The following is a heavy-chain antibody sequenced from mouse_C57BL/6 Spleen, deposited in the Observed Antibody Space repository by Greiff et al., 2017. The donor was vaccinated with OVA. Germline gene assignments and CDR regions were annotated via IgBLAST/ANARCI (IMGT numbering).Heavy chain of an antibody. CDR3: ARDSNYRYFDV. V-gene: IGHV5-17*01. CDR1: GFTFSDYG. Sequence: EVQGVESGGGLVKPGGSLKLSCAASGFTFSDYGMHWVRQAPEKGLEWVAYISSGSSTIYYADTVKGRFTISRDNAKNTLFLQMTSLRSEDTAMYYCARDSNYRYFDVWGTGTTVTVSS. J-gene: IGHJ1*03. D-gene: IGHD2-5*01. CDR2: ISSGSSTI.